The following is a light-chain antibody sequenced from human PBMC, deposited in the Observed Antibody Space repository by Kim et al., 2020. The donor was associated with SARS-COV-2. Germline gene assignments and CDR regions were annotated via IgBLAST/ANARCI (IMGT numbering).Light chain of an antibody. CDR2: AAS. CDR3: QKYDSGSWT. V-gene: IGKV1-27*01. Sequence: ASVGDRGTITCRASQGISNYLAWYQQKPGKVPKLLIYAASTLQSGVPSRFSGSGSGTEFTLTISSLQPEDVATYYCQKYDSGSWTFGQETKVDIK. CDR1: QGISNY. J-gene: IGKJ1*01.